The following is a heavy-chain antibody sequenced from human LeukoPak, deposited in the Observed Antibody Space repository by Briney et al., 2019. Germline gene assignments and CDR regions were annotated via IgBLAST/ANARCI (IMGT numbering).Heavy chain of an antibody. J-gene: IGHJ4*02. D-gene: IGHD2-2*01. CDR3: TRAPYPRCSRSGCYLDY. CDR2: IQSRDYGGAT. Sequence: GGSLRLSCSTSGFTFRDYAMSWVRQAPGKGLEWVGFIQSRDYGGATEYAASVKGRFSISRDDSRSIVNLQMSDLKTEDTALYYCTRAPYPRCSRSGCYLDYWGQGTLVTVSS. V-gene: IGHV3-49*04. CDR1: GFTFRDYA.